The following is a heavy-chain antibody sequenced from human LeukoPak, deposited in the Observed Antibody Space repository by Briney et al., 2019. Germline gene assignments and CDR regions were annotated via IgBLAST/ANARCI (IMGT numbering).Heavy chain of an antibody. V-gene: IGHV1-18*01. CDR3: ARDYPRREWLLSY. J-gene: IGHJ4*02. CDR1: GGTFSSYA. Sequence: GASVKVSCKASGGTFSSYAISWVRQAPGQGLEWMGWISAYNGNTNYAQKLQGRVTMTTDTSTSTAYMELRSLRSDDTAVYYCARDYPRREWLLSYWGQGTLVTVSS. CDR2: ISAYNGNT. D-gene: IGHD3-3*01.